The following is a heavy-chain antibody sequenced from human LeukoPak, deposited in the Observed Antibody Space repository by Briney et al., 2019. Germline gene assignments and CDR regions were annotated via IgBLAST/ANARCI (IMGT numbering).Heavy chain of an antibody. Sequence: GGSLRLSCAASGFTFSSYWMHWVRQAPGKGLVWVSRINSDGSSTSYADSVKGRFTISRDNAENTLYLQMNSLRAEDTAVYYCARAVFKGGPTDYWGQGTLVTVSS. CDR3: ARAVFKGGPTDY. V-gene: IGHV3-74*01. D-gene: IGHD3-16*01. CDR1: GFTFSSYW. CDR2: INSDGSST. J-gene: IGHJ4*02.